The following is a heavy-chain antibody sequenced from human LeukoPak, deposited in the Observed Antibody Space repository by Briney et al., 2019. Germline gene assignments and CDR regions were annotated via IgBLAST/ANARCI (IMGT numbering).Heavy chain of an antibody. CDR1: GFTVSGNY. D-gene: IGHD2-2*01. CDR3: ARGIVVPAAMLGDYYYYGMDV. CDR2: IYSGGST. J-gene: IGHJ6*02. V-gene: IGHV3-66*01. Sequence: LSGGSLRLSCAASGFTVSGNYMSWVRQAPGKGLEWVSVIYSGGSTYYADSVKGRFTISRDNSKNTLYLQMNSLRAEDTAVYYCARGIVVPAAMLGDYYYYGMDVWGQGTTVTVSS.